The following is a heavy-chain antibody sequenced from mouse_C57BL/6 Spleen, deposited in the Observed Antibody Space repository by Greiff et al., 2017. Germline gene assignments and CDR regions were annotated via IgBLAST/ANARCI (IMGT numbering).Heavy chain of an antibody. J-gene: IGHJ3*01. CDR1: GYTFTDYY. V-gene: IGHV1-76*01. CDR2: IYPGSGNT. Sequence: QVQLKQSGAELVRPGASVKLSCKASGYTFTDYYINWVKQRPGQGLEWIARIYPGSGNTYYNDKFKGKATLTAEKSSSTAYMQLSRLTSEDSAVXFCASPFNGSSYVGFAYWGQGTLVTVSA. D-gene: IGHD1-1*01. CDR3: ASPFNGSSYVGFAY.